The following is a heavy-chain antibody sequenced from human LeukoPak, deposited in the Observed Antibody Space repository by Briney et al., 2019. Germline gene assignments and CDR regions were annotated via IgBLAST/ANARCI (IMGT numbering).Heavy chain of an antibody. CDR1: GFTFSSYG. Sequence: PGGSLRLSCAASGFTFSSYGMHWVRQAPGKGLEWVAVIWYDGSNKYYADSVKGRFTISRDNSKNTLYLQLNSLRAEDTAVYYCARRYCSTCPTGHAFDLWGQGTMVTVSS. CDR3: ARRYCSTCPTGHAFDL. J-gene: IGHJ3*01. CDR2: IWYDGSNK. V-gene: IGHV3-33*01. D-gene: IGHD2-2*01.